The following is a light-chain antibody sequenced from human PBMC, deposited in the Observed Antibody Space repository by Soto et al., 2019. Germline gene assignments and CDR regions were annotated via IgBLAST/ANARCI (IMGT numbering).Light chain of an antibody. J-gene: IGKJ2*01. CDR3: QQYGRSPLMYT. CDR1: QSVTSNY. Sequence: EIVLTQSPGTLSLSPGERATPSCRASQSVTSNYLAWYQQKPGQAPRLLIYDASTRAAGVPDRFSGSGSGTDFTLTITRLEPEDFAVYYCQQYGRSPLMYTFGQGTELGVK. V-gene: IGKV3-20*01. CDR2: DAS.